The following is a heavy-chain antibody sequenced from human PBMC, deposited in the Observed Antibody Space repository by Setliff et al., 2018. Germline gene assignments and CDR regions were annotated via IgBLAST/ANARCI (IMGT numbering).Heavy chain of an antibody. D-gene: IGHD2-2*01. CDR2: INPNSGGT. CDR3: AREIRVVVPAAPRYYGMDV. CDR1: GYTFTGYY. J-gene: IGHJ6*02. Sequence: GASVKVSCKASGYTFTGYYMHWVRQAPGQGLEWMGWINPNSGGTNYAQKFQGRVTMTRDTSISTAYMELSRLRSDDTAVYYCAREIRVVVPAAPRYYGMDVWGQGTTVT. V-gene: IGHV1-2*02.